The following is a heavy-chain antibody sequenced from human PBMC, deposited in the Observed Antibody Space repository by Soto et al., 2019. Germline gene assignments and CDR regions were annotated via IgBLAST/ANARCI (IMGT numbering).Heavy chain of an antibody. V-gene: IGHV2-70*01. J-gene: IGHJ3*02. CDR1: GLSLSTSGVC. Sequence: SGPTLGNPTPTLTLTCTFSGLSLSTSGVCVSWIRQPPGKALEWLALIDWDDDKYYSTSLKTRLTISKDTSKNQVVLTMTNMDPVDTTTYYCARIRDYGGILAAFDIWRQVPMVTISS. CDR2: IDWDDDK. D-gene: IGHD4-17*01. CDR3: ARIRDYGGILAAFDI.